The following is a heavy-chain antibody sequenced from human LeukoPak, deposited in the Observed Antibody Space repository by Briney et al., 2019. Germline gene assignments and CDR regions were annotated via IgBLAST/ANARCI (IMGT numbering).Heavy chain of an antibody. CDR2: ISSSSSYI. D-gene: IGHD2-2*01. J-gene: IGHJ4*02. CDR3: AREGGVSSTSCYADGGDY. V-gene: IGHV3-21*01. CDR1: GFTFSSYS. Sequence: GGSLRLSCAASGFTFSSYSMNWVRQAPGKGLEWVSSISSSSSYIYYADSVKGRFTISRDNAKNSLCLQMNSLRAEDTAVYYCAREGGVSSTSCYADGGDYWGQGTLVTVSS.